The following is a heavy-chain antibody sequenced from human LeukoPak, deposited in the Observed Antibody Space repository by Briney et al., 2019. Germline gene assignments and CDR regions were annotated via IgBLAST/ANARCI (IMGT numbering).Heavy chain of an antibody. CDR1: GFAFDEHG. D-gene: IGHD1-14*01. CDR2: INWSGGST. Sequence: PGGSLRLSCTASGFAFDEHGMSWVRQAPGKGLEWVSGINWSGGSTGYADPLRGRFTISRDNAKNSLYLQMDTLRAENTALYYCARAPITTTFYFDYWGQGTLVTVSS. V-gene: IGHV3-20*04. J-gene: IGHJ4*02. CDR3: ARAPITTTFYFDY.